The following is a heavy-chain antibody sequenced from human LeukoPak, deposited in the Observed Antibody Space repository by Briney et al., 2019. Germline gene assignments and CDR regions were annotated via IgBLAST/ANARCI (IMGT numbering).Heavy chain of an antibody. Sequence: ASVKVSCKASGNTFTSYDINWVRHATGQGLEWMGWMNPNSGNTGYAQKFQGRVTMTRNTSISTAYMELSSLRSEDTAVYYCALIGYSTAAPFDYWGQGTLVTVSS. V-gene: IGHV1-8*01. CDR2: MNPNSGNT. J-gene: IGHJ4*02. CDR3: ALIGYSTAAPFDY. CDR1: GNTFTSYD. D-gene: IGHD6-13*01.